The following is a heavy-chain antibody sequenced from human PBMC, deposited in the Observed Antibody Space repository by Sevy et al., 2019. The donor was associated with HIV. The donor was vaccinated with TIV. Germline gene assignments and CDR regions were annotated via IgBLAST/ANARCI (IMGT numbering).Heavy chain of an antibody. V-gene: IGHV3-23*01. CDR1: GFDFSIYS. CDR2: LSFGCGKI. J-gene: IGHJ4*02. Sequence: GGSLRLSCAASGFDFSIYSMSWVRQAPGKGLEWVSTLSFGCGKISYADSVKGRFTISRDNSKSSVYLQMNNMRVEETAVYYCAREGCTKPHDYWGQGTLVTVSS. D-gene: IGHD2-8*01. CDR3: AREGCTKPHDY.